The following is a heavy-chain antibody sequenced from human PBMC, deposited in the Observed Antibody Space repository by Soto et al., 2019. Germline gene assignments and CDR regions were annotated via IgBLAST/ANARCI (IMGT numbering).Heavy chain of an antibody. D-gene: IGHD5-12*01. Sequence: EVQLVESGGGLVQPGGSLRLSCAASGFSFSTYWMSWVRQAPGTGLEWVANIKQDGSETFYVDSLKGRFTISRDNAQNSLQLQMNSLRAEDTAVYYCVRDSGSVSFGQDYWRLDGWGQGTTVTVSS. CDR1: GFSFSTYW. V-gene: IGHV3-7*04. CDR2: IKQDGSET. J-gene: IGHJ6*02. CDR3: VRDSGSVSFGQDYWRLDG.